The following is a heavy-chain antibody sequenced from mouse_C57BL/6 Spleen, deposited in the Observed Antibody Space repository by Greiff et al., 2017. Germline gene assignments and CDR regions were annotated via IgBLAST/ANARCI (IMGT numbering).Heavy chain of an antibody. CDR1: GYSFTGYY. CDR3: ARYYYGSRGYFDY. J-gene: IGHJ2*01. V-gene: IGHV1-42*01. CDR2: INPSTGGT. D-gene: IGHD1-1*01. Sequence: DVKLVESGPELVKPGASVKISCKASGYSFTGYYMNWVKQSPEKSLEWIGEINPSTGGTTYNQKFKAKATLTVDKSSSTAYMQLKSLTSEDSAVYYCARYYYGSRGYFDYWGQGTTLTVSS.